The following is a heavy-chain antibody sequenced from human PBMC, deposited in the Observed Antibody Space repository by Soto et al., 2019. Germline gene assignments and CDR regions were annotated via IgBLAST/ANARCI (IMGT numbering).Heavy chain of an antibody. J-gene: IGHJ4*02. V-gene: IGHV3-21*01. D-gene: IGHD7-27*01. CDR3: ARDRVTGDGFAY. CDR2: ISSRSTYI. Sequence: EVQLVESGGGLVKPGGSLRLSCAASGFIFSSYTMNWVRQAPGKGLEWVSSISSRSTYIYYADSVKGRFTISRDNAKNSLYLQMNSLRAEDTAVYYCARDRVTGDGFAYWGQGTQLTVSS. CDR1: GFIFSSYT.